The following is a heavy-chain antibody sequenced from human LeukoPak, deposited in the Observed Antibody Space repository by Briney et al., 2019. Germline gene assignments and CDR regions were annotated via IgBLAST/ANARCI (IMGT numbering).Heavy chain of an antibody. CDR2: IYYSGSA. CDR3: ARWSYGWTMVRGAPGGDAFDI. V-gene: IGHV4-39*01. J-gene: IGHJ3*02. Sequence: PSETLSLTCTVSGGSISSSSYYWGWIRQPPGKGLEWIGSIYYSGSAYYNPSLKSRVTISVDTFKNQFSLKLSSVTAADTAVYYCARWSYGWTMVRGAPGGDAFDIWGQGQWSPSLQ. D-gene: IGHD3-10*01. CDR1: GGSISSSSYY.